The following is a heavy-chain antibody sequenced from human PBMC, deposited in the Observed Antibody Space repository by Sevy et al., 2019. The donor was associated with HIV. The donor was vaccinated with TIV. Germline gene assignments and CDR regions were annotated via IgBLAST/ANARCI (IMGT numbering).Heavy chain of an antibody. CDR3: ARDSACSSTSCYGDFFAY. J-gene: IGHJ4*02. CDR1: GGSISSGGYY. Sequence: SETLSLTCAVYGGSISSGGYYWNWIRQHPGKGLEWIGYISFSGSTYYNPSLKSRVTISFDTSTNQFSLKLRSLTAADTAVYYCARDSACSSTSCYGDFFAYWGQGTLVTVSS. D-gene: IGHD2-2*01. V-gene: IGHV4-31*11. CDR2: ISFSGST.